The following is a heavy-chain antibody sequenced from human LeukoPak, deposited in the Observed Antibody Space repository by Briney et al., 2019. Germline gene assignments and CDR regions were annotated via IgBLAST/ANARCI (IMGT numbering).Heavy chain of an antibody. Sequence: SSETLSLTCAVYGGSFSGYYWSWIRQPPGKGLEWIGEINHSGSTNYNPSLKSRVTISVDTSKNQFSLKLSSVTAADTAVYYCARAAYCSSTSCYRLDIWGQGTMVTVSS. J-gene: IGHJ3*02. CDR2: INHSGST. D-gene: IGHD2-2*01. CDR3: ARAAYCSSTSCYRLDI. CDR1: GGSFSGYY. V-gene: IGHV4-34*01.